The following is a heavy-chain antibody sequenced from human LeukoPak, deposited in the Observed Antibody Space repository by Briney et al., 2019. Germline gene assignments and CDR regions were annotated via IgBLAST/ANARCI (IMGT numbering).Heavy chain of an antibody. CDR2: IYPGDSDT. CDR3: ARGGRRAVAGTFDY. D-gene: IGHD6-19*01. V-gene: IGHV5-51*01. CDR1: GYRFTTSW. J-gene: IGHJ4*02. Sequence: HGESLKISCKGSGYRFTTSWIGWVRQMPGKGLEWMGIIYPGDSDTRYCPSFQGQVTISADNSISTAYLQWSSLKASDTAMYYCARGGRRAVAGTFDYWGQGTLVTVSS.